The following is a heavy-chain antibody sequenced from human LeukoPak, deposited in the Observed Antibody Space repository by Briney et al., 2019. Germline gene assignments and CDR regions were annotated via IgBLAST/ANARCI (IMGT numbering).Heavy chain of an antibody. CDR2: ISYDGSNK. D-gene: IGHD3-3*01. Sequence: GGSLRLSCAASGFTFWSYAMHWVCAAPGKGGGWGAVISYDGSNKYYAGSVKGRFHISIDNSKDTLYLQMNSLRAEDTAVYYCAKVETQYDFWSGYYSPYYYYYGMDVCGQGPTVTVSS. CDR1: GFTFWSYA. J-gene: IGHJ6*02. CDR3: AKVETQYDFWSGYYSPYYYYYGMDV. V-gene: IGHV3-30-3*02.